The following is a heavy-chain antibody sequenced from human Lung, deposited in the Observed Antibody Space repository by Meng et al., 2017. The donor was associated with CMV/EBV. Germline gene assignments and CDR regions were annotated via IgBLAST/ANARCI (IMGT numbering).Heavy chain of an antibody. CDR3: ARGINGGCGD. J-gene: IGHJ4*02. V-gene: IGHV6-1*01. CDR2: TYYRSKWYH. CDR1: GDIVSSNSAA. Sequence: QGQLNPPGQGLAKPPQTLSFTCSISGDIVSSNSAAWHWIWQSPSRGLEWLGRTYYRSKWYHEYAVSVKSRITISPDTPKNQFSLQLNSMTPEDTAVYYCARGINGGCGDWGQGTLVTVSS. D-gene: IGHD4-23*01.